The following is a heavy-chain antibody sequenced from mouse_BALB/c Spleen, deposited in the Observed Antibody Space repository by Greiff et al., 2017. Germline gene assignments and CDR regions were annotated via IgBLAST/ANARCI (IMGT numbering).Heavy chain of an antibody. CDR3: TRSGDGYFPFDY. J-gene: IGHJ2*01. D-gene: IGHD2-3*01. CDR1: GYTFTSYW. V-gene: IGHV1-69*02. Sequence: QVQLKQPGAELVRPGASVKLSCKASGYTFTSYWINWVKQRPGQGLEWIGNIYPSDSYTNYNQKFKDKATLTVDKSSSTAYMQLSSPTSEDSAVYYCTRSGDGYFPFDYWGQGTTLTVSS. CDR2: IYPSDSYT.